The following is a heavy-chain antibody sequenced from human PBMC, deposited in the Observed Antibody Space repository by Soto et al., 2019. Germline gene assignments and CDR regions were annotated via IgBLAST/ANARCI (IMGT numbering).Heavy chain of an antibody. Sequence: QVQLQESGPGLVKPSQTLSLTCTVSGGSISSGGYYWSWIRQHPGKGLEWIGYIYYSGSTYYNPSLRGRVTIAVDTSKNQFSLKLSSVTAADTAVYYCARDQGGSPHLNYYYYYGMDVWGQGTTVTVSS. CDR3: ARDQGGSPHLNYYYYYGMDV. J-gene: IGHJ6*02. D-gene: IGHD1-26*01. CDR2: IYYSGST. V-gene: IGHV4-31*03. CDR1: GGSISSGGYY.